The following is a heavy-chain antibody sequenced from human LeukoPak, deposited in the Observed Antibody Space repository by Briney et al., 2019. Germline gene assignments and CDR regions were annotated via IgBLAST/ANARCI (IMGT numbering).Heavy chain of an antibody. J-gene: IGHJ4*02. D-gene: IGHD6-13*01. Sequence: GGSLRLSCAASGFTFSSYSMNWVRQAPGKGLEWVSSISSSSYIYYADSVKGRFTISRDNAKNSLYLQMNSLRAEDTAVYYCAGTFAAAGNPFDYWGQGTLVTVSS. V-gene: IGHV3-21*01. CDR2: ISSSSYI. CDR3: AGTFAAAGNPFDY. CDR1: GFTFSSYS.